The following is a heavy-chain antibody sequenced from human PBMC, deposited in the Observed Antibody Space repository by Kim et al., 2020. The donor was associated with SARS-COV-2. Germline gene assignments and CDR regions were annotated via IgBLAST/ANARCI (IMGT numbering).Heavy chain of an antibody. Sequence: GGSLRLSCAASGFTFDDYAMHWVRRAPGKGLEWVSGISWNSGTIGYADSVKGRFTISRDNAKSTLYLQMNSLRPEDTALYYCARDLDYIWGSLGDWGQGTLVTVSS. CDR3: ARDLDYIWGSLGD. J-gene: IGHJ4*02. V-gene: IGHV3-9*01. CDR1: GFTFDDYA. CDR2: ISWNSGTI. D-gene: IGHD3-16*01.